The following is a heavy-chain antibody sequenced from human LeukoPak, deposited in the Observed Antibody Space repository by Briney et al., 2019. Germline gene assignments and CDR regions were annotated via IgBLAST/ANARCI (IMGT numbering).Heavy chain of an antibody. V-gene: IGHV6-1*01. CDR1: GGSVSSDSAA. J-gene: IGHJ4*02. D-gene: IGHD3-16*01. Sequence: SQTLSFTCAISGGSVSSDSAAWNWIRQSPLRGLEWLGRTYYRSKWYNDYAVSVKSRITINPDTSKNQFSLQLNSVTPEDTAVYYCARGSGGFFDYWGQGTLVTVSS. CDR2: TYYRSKWYN. CDR3: ARGSGGFFDY.